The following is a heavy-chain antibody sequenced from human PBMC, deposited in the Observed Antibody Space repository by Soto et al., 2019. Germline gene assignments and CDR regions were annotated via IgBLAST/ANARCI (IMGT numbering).Heavy chain of an antibody. D-gene: IGHD1-26*01. V-gene: IGHV1-3*01. CDR1: GYTFTSYA. CDR3: ARDQFSSGSYPYYYGMAV. CDR2: INAGNGNT. J-gene: IGHJ6*02. Sequence: QVQLVQSGAEVKKPGASVQVSCKASGYTFTSYAIHWVRQAPGQRLEWMGWINAGNGNTKYSQKFQGRVTITRDTSASTAYMELSSLRSEETAVYYCARDQFSSGSYPYYYGMAVWGQGTTVTVSS.